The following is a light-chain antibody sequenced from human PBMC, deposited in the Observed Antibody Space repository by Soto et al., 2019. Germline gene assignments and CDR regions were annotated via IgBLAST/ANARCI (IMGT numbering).Light chain of an antibody. J-gene: IGKJ4*01. CDR2: DAS. CDR3: PQLNRYPLLT. V-gene: IGKV1-9*01. CDR1: QGISSY. Sequence: DIQLTQSPSFLSASVGDRVTITCRASQGISSYLAWYQQKPGKAPKLLIYDASTLQGGVPSRFSGSGSGTEFTLTISSLQPEDFASYHCPQLNRYPLLTFGGGTQVEIK.